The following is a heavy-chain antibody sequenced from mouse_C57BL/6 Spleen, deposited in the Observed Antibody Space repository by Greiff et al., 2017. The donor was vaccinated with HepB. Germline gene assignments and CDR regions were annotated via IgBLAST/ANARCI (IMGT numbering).Heavy chain of an antibody. V-gene: IGHV1-64*01. D-gene: IGHD1-1*01. CDR2: IHPNSGST. Sequence: QVQLQQPGAELVKPGASVKLSCKASGYTFTSYWMHWVKQRPGQGLEWIGMIHPNSGSTNYNEKFKSKATLTVEKSSSTAYMQLSSLTSEDSAVYYCAREGGSSIYYFDYWGQGTTLTVSS. CDR3: AREGGSSIYYFDY. CDR1: GYTFTSYW. J-gene: IGHJ2*01.